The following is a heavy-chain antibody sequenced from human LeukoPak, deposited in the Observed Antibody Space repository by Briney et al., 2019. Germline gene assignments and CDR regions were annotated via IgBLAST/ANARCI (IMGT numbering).Heavy chain of an antibody. CDR1: GFTFSSYW. CDR2: IKQDGSEK. CDR3: ARDLGQWLVPDFDY. Sequence: GGSLRLSCAASGFTFSSYWMSWVRQAPGKGLEWVANIKQDGSEKYYVDSVKGRFTISRDNAKNSLYLQMNSLRAEDTAVYYCARDLGQWLVPDFDYWGQGTLVTVSS. D-gene: IGHD6-19*01. J-gene: IGHJ4*02. V-gene: IGHV3-7*01.